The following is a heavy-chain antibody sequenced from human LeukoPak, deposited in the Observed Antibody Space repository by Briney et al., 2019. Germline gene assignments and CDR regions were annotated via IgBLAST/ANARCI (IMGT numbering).Heavy chain of an antibody. CDR2: IYTNGST. CDR1: GGSISSGNYY. D-gene: IGHD3-3*01. Sequence: SETLSLTCTVSGGSISSGNYYWSWIRQPAGKGLEWIGRIYTNGSTNYNPSLKSRVTISVDTSKNQFSLKLSSVTAADTAVYYCAREIQYYDFWSGCFDYWGQGTLVTVSS. J-gene: IGHJ4*02. CDR3: AREIQYYDFWSGCFDY. V-gene: IGHV4-61*02.